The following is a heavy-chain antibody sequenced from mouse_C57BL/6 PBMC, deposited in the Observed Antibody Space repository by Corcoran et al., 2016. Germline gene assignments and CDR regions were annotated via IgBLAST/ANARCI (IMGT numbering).Heavy chain of an antibody. Sequence: QVQLQRSGAELARPGASVKLSCKASGYTFTSYGISWVKQRTGQGLEWIGEIYPRSGNTYYNEKFKGKATLTADKSSSTAYMELRSLTSEDSAVYFCASAIEVNPAWFAYWGQGTLVTVSA. D-gene: IGHD2-2*01. CDR3: ASAIEVNPAWFAY. CDR2: IYPRSGNT. V-gene: IGHV1-81*01. CDR1: GYTFTSYG. J-gene: IGHJ3*01.